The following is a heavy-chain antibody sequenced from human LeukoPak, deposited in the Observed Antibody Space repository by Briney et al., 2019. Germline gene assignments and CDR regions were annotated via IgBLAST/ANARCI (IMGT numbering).Heavy chain of an antibody. CDR3: ARGGAYYYDSSGYPDY. CDR1: GGTFSSYA. Sequence: SVKVSCKASGGTFSSYAISWVRQAPGQGLEWMGGIIPIFGTANYAQKFQGRVTITTDESTSTAYMELRSLRSDDTAVYYCARGGAYYYDSSGYPDYWGQGTLVTVSS. J-gene: IGHJ4*02. D-gene: IGHD3-22*01. V-gene: IGHV1-69*05. CDR2: IIPIFGTA.